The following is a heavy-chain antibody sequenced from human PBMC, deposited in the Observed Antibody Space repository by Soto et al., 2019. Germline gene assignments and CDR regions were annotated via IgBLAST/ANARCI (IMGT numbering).Heavy chain of an antibody. CDR1: GFTFDDYA. CDR2: ISWNSGSI. D-gene: IGHD5-12*01. CDR3: AKGGKIWGGYSGYDYFDY. Sequence: GGSLRLSCAASGFTFDDYAMHWVRQAPGKGLEWVSGISWNSGSIGYADSVKGRFTISRDNAKNSLYLQMNSLRAEDTALYYCAKGGKIWGGYSGYDYFDYWGQGTLVTVSS. J-gene: IGHJ4*02. V-gene: IGHV3-9*01.